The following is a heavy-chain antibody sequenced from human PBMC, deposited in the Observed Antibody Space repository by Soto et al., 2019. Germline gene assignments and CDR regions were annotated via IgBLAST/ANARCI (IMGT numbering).Heavy chain of an antibody. CDR3: AKDKYTDSVRKVWFFDY. Sequence: EVQLLESGGGLVKPGGSLRLSCAASGFTFSKYAMSWVRLAPGKGLEWVSSISANGGITDYADSVKGRFTISRDNFQNILSLQMGSLRGDDTALYFGAKDKYTDSVRKVWFFDYWGRGTLVTVSS. V-gene: IGHV3-23*01. D-gene: IGHD2-15*01. CDR1: GFTFSKYA. CDR2: ISANGGIT. J-gene: IGHJ2*01.